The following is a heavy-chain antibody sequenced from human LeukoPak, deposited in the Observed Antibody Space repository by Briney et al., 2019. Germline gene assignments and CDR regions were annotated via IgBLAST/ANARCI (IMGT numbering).Heavy chain of an antibody. CDR3: ARLTKRNDPFAI. CDR1: GGSISSYY. J-gene: IGHJ3*02. CDR2: MYYRGST. Sequence: SETLSLTCTVSGGSISSYYWSWIRQPPGKGLEWIGYMYYRGSTNYNPSLKSRVTISVDTSKNQFSLKLSSVTAADTAVYYCARLTKRNDPFAIWGQGTIVTVSS. V-gene: IGHV4-59*01. D-gene: IGHD1-14*01.